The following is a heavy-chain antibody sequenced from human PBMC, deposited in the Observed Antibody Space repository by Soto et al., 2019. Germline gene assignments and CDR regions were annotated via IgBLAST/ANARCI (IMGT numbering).Heavy chain of an antibody. J-gene: IGHJ4*02. D-gene: IGHD6-13*01. V-gene: IGHV4-31*03. CDR2: IYYSGST. Sequence: PSETLSLTCTVSGGSISSGGYYWSWIRQHPGKGLEWIGYIYYSGSTYYNPSLKSRVTISVDTSKNQFSLKLSSVTAADTAVYYCARTAFYSSSWSFDYWGQGTLVTVSS. CDR1: GGSISSGGYY. CDR3: ARTAFYSSSWSFDY.